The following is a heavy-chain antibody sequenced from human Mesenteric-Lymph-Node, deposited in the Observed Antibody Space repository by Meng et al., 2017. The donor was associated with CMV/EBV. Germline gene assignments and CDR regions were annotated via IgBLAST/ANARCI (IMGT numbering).Heavy chain of an antibody. CDR3: AGGIAAAGSRWFDP. V-gene: IGHV1-69*02. D-gene: IGHD6-13*01. CDR1: RGTFSSYT. J-gene: IGHJ5*02. CDR2: IIPILGIA. Sequence: QVQLAQSGADVKKPGSSVRFSCKASRGTFSSYTISWVRQAPGQGLEWMGRIIPILGIANYAQKFQGRGTITAEKSTSPAYMELSSLRSEDTAVYYCAGGIAAAGSRWFDPWGQGTLVTVSS.